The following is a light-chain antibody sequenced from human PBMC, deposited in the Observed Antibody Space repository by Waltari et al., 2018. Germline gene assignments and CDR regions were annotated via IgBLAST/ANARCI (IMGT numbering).Light chain of an antibody. J-gene: IGLJ1*01. V-gene: IGLV1-44*01. Sequence: QSVVTQPPSRSGDPGQRVTIFCSGGSSNIGRNTVNWYQHVPGTAPKLLIYSNDQRPSGVPDRFSGSKSGTSASLAIGGLRSEDEADYYCAAWDDSLNAYVFGSGTRAAVL. CDR2: SND. CDR1: SSNIGRNT. CDR3: AAWDDSLNAYV.